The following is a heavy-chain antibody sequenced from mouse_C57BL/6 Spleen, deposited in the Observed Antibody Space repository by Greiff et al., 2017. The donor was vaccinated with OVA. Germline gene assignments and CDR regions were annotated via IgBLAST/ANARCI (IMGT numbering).Heavy chain of an antibody. CDR3: ARRGLRQDYYAMDY. CDR2: ISSGSSTI. CDR1: GFTFSDYG. D-gene: IGHD2-4*01. Sequence: EVKLMESGGGLVKPGGSLKLSCAASGFTFSDYGMHWVRQAPEKGLEWVAYISSGSSTIYYADTVKGRCTISSDNAKNTLFLQMTSLRSEDTAMYYCARRGLRQDYYAMDYWGQVTSVTVSS. V-gene: IGHV5-17*01. J-gene: IGHJ4*01.